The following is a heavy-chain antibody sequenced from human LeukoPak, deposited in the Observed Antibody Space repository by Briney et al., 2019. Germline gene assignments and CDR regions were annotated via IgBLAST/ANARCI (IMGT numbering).Heavy chain of an antibody. CDR2: IYYSGST. CDR3: ARGGWNKFDY. CDR1: GDSISSGGYS. V-gene: IGHV4-61*08. Sequence: SEALSLTCAVSGDSISSGGYSWSWIRQPPGKGLEWIGYIYYSGSTYYNPSLKSRVTISVDTSKNQFSLKLSSVAAADTAVYYCARGGWNKFDYWGQGTLVTVSS. D-gene: IGHD3-22*01. J-gene: IGHJ4*02.